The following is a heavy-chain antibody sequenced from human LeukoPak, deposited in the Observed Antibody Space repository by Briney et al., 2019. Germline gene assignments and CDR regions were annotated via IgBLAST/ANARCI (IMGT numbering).Heavy chain of an antibody. Sequence: GGSLRLSCAASGFTFSSYSMNWVRQAPGKGLEWVSSISSSSSYIYYADSVKGRFTISRDNAENSLYLQMNSLRAEDTAVYYCARVGSGWTLDYWGQGTLVTVSS. CDR2: ISSSSSYI. V-gene: IGHV3-21*01. CDR3: ARVGSGWTLDY. CDR1: GFTFSSYS. D-gene: IGHD6-19*01. J-gene: IGHJ4*02.